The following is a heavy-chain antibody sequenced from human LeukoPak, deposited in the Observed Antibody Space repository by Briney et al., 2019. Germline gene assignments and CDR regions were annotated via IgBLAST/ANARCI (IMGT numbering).Heavy chain of an antibody. CDR1: GFTFSSYA. J-gene: IGHJ4*02. CDR3: AKVSDYYDSSGYAPGDY. D-gene: IGHD3-22*01. CDR2: ISGSGGST. V-gene: IGHV3-23*01. Sequence: GGSLRLSCAASGFTFSSYAMSWVRQAPGKGLEWVSAISGSGGSTYYADSVKGRFTISRDNSKNTLYLQMNSLRAEDTAVYYCAKVSDYYDSSGYAPGDYWGQGTLVTVSS.